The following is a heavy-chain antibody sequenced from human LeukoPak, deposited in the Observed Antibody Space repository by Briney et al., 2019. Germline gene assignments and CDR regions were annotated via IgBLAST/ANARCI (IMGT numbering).Heavy chain of an antibody. CDR3: TRSQAAAAPGGPTSYWYFDL. CDR1: GFTFSGSA. V-gene: IGHV3-73*01. Sequence: PGGSLTLSCAASGFTFSGSAMHWVRQASGKGLEWVGRIRSKANSYATAYAASVKGRFTISRDDSKNTAYLQMNSLKTEDTAVYYCTRSQAAAAPGGPTSYWYFDLWGRGTLVTVSS. J-gene: IGHJ2*01. CDR2: IRSKANSYAT. D-gene: IGHD6-13*01.